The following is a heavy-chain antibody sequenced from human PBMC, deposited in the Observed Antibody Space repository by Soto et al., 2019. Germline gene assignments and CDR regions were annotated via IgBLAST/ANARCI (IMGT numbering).Heavy chain of an antibody. J-gene: IGHJ4*02. Sequence: PSETLSLTCTVSGGSISSYYWSWIRQPPGKGLEWIGYISYSGSTNYNPSLKSRVTISVDTSKNQFSLSLSSVTAADTAVYYCARVNYYGSGLPFDYWGQGTLVTVSS. CDR1: GGSISSYY. V-gene: IGHV4-59*01. CDR3: ARVNYYGSGLPFDY. CDR2: ISYSGST. D-gene: IGHD3-10*01.